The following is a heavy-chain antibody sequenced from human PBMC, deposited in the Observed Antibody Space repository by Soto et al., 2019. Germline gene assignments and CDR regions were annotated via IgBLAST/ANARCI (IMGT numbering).Heavy chain of an antibody. J-gene: IGHJ4*02. CDR3: EGMGKYYDIWTGYGGGNYFDY. CDR2: IDWDDDK. Sequence: SGPTLVNPTQTLTLTCTFSGFSLSTSGMCVSWIRQPPGKALEWLARIDWDDDKYYSTSLKTRLTISKDTSKNQVVLTMTNMDPVETATYYCEGMGKYYDIWTGYGGGNYFDYGGQGTLVT. V-gene: IGHV2-70*11. CDR1: GFSLSTSGMC. D-gene: IGHD3-9*01.